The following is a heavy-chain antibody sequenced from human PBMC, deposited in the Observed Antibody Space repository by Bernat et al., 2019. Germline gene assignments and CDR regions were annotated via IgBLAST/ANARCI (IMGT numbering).Heavy chain of an antibody. V-gene: IGHV4-39*01. D-gene: IGHD3-10*01. CDR3: AGRPTRGRFDP. CDR2: IYYSGST. J-gene: IGHJ5*02. Sequence: QLQLQESGPGLVKPSETLSLTCTVSGGSISDSTYYWLWIRQPPGKGLEWVGTIYYSGSTYYNPSLKSRVTISVDTSKNQFSLMLNSVTAADAAFYNGAGRPTRGRFDPWGQGTLVTVSS. CDR1: GGSISDSTYY.